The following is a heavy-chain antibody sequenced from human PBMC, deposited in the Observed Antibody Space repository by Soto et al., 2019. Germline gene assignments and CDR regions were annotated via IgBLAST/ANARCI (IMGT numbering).Heavy chain of an antibody. CDR1: GGSISSYY. CDR2: TYYSAST. CDR3: ARHLPYCGGDCYSLDY. V-gene: IGHV4-59*08. D-gene: IGHD2-21*02. J-gene: IGHJ4*02. Sequence: SETLSLTCTVSGGSISSYYWSWIRQPPGKGLEWIGYTYYSASTNYSPSLKSRVTISVDTSKNQFSLNLSSVTAADTAVYYCARHLPYCGGDCYSLDYWGQGTLLTVS.